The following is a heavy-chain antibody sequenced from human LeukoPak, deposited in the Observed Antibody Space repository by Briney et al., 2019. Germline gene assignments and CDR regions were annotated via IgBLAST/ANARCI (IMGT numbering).Heavy chain of an antibody. CDR2: ISGSGGST. Sequence: PGGSLRLSCAASGFTFSSYAMSWVRQAPGKGLEWVSAISGSGGSTYYADSVKGRFTISRDNSKNTLYLQMNSLRAEDTAVYYCAKGEFDYGVPKRGYYFDYWGQGTLVTVSS. D-gene: IGHD4-17*01. CDR3: AKGEFDYGVPKRGYYFDY. CDR1: GFTFSSYA. J-gene: IGHJ4*02. V-gene: IGHV3-23*01.